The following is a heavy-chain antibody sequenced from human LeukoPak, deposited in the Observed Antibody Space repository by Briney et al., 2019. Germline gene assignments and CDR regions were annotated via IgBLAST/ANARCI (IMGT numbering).Heavy chain of an antibody. CDR3: ARDPHYYDSSGNTVDY. CDR2: ISSSSSTI. CDR1: GFTFSSYS. V-gene: IGHV3-48*04. D-gene: IGHD3-22*01. Sequence: PGGSLRLSCAASGFTFSSYSMNWVRLAPGKGLEWVSYISSSSSTIYYADSVKGRFTISRDNAKNSLYLQMNSLRAEDTAVYYCARDPHYYDSSGNTVDYWGQGTLVTVSS. J-gene: IGHJ4*02.